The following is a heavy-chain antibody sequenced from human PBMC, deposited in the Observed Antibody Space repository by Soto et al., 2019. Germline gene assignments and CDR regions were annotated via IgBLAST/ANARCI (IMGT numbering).Heavy chain of an antibody. Sequence: SGPTLVNPTQTLTLTCTFPGFSLSTSGMCVSWIRQPPGKALEWLARIDWDDDKYYSTSLKTRLTISKDTSKNQVVLTMTNMDPVDTATYYCARIRTYYDILTGYYRPTYYMDVWGKGTTVTVSS. CDR1: GFSLSTSGMC. CDR3: ARIRTYYDILTGYYRPTYYMDV. D-gene: IGHD3-9*01. V-gene: IGHV2-70*11. J-gene: IGHJ6*03. CDR2: IDWDDDK.